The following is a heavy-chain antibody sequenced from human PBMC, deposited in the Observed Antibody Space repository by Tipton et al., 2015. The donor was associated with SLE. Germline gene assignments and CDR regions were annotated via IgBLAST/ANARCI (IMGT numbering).Heavy chain of an antibody. CDR2: FYHTGTT. D-gene: IGHD6-19*01. CDR3: ARGGYSSGWYGDYFVY. V-gene: IGHV4-38-2*01. Sequence: TLSLTCAVSGQFISSGYYWGWVRQPPGKGLEWIGTFYHTGTTYYSPSLKSRVTISADTSKNHLSLMLSSVTAADTAIYYCARGGYSSGWYGDYFVYCGQGTLVTVSS. CDR1: GQFISSGYY. J-gene: IGHJ4*02.